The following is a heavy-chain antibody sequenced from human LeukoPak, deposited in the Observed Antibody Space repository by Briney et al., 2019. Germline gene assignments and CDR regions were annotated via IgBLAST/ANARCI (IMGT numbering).Heavy chain of an antibody. Sequence: GGSPRLSCAASGFTFSFYGMHWVRQAPGKGLEWVAFIRYDGSNKYYADSVKGRFTISRDNSKNTLYLQMNSLRAEDTAVYYCAKDWAGCSSTSCYKETDYWGQGTLVTVSS. CDR2: IRYDGSNK. V-gene: IGHV3-30*02. D-gene: IGHD2-2*02. CDR3: AKDWAGCSSTSCYKETDY. CDR1: GFTFSFYG. J-gene: IGHJ4*02.